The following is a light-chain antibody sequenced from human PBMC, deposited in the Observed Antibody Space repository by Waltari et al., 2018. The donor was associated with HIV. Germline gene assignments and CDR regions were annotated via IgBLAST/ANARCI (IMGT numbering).Light chain of an antibody. J-gene: IGLJ1*01. V-gene: IGLV2-14*01. CDR2: EVR. CDR1: SSDVGGYNY. Sequence: QSALTQPASVSGSPGQSITISCTGTSSDVGGYNYVSWYQQHPGNAPKLIIYEVRNRPAVVSHRFSGSKAGNTASLTISGLQAEDEADYYCTSYTSSSTYVFGTGTKVTVL. CDR3: TSYTSSSTYV.